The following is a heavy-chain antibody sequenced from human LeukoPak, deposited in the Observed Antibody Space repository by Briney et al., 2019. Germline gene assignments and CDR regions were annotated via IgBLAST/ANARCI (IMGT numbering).Heavy chain of an antibody. Sequence: SVKVSCKASGGTFSSYAISWVRQAPGQGLEWMGGIIPIFGTANYAQKFQGRVTITTDESTSTAYMELSSLRSEDTAVYYCASTYSSGWYNWFDPWGQGTLVTVSS. CDR3: ASTYSSGWYNWFDP. J-gene: IGHJ5*02. D-gene: IGHD6-19*01. CDR2: IIPIFGTA. CDR1: GGTFSSYA. V-gene: IGHV1-69*05.